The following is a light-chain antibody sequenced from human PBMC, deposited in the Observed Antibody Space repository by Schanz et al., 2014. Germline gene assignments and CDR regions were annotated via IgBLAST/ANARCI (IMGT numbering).Light chain of an antibody. J-gene: IGLJ2*01. CDR3: SSFTSSSSCL. V-gene: IGLV2-14*02. Sequence: QSALTQPASVSGSPGQSITISCTGTSSDVGSYNLVSWYQQHPGKAPKLMIYEGSKRPSGVSNRFSGSKSGNTASLTISGLQAEDEADYYCSSFTSSSSCLFGGGTKLTVL. CDR1: SSDVGSYNL. CDR2: EGS.